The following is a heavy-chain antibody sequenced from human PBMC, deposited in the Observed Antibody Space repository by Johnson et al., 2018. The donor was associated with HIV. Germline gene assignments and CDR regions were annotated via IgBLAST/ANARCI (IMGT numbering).Heavy chain of an antibody. CDR2: IKQDGSEK. CDR3: ARDGRWPRDAFDI. CDR1: GFTFSSYW. D-gene: IGHD4-23*01. V-gene: IGHV3-7*01. Sequence: VQLVESGGNLVQPGGSLRLSCAASGFTFSSYWMSWVRQAPGKGLEWVANIKQDGSEKYYVDSVKGRFTISRDNAKNSLYLQMNSLRAEDTAVYYCARDGRWPRDAFDIWGQGIMVTVSS. J-gene: IGHJ3*02.